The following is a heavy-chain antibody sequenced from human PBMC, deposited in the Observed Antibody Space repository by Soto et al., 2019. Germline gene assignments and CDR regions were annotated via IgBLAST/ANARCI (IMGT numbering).Heavy chain of an antibody. V-gene: IGHV4-39*02. CDR2: IYYSGTS. CDR1: GGSMSTSAYY. CDR3: ARDKITGLFDY. Sequence: SETLSLTCTVSGGSMSTSAYYWGWIRQPPGKGLEWIGTIYYSGTSYHNPSLKSRVTISVDTSKNQFSLTLTSVTAADTAVYYCARDKITGLFDYWGQGTLVTISS. D-gene: IGHD2-8*02. J-gene: IGHJ4*02.